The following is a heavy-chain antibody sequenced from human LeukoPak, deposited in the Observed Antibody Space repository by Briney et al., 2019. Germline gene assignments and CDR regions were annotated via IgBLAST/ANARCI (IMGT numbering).Heavy chain of an antibody. Sequence: GASVKVSCKASGYTFTGYYMHWVRQAPGQGLEWMGWINPNSGGTNYAQKFQGRVTMTRDTSISTAYMELSRLRSDDTAVYYCARDQEYSSGCPSYWGQGTLVTVSS. V-gene: IGHV1-2*02. D-gene: IGHD6-19*01. CDR3: ARDQEYSSGCPSY. CDR1: GYTFTGYY. J-gene: IGHJ4*02. CDR2: INPNSGGT.